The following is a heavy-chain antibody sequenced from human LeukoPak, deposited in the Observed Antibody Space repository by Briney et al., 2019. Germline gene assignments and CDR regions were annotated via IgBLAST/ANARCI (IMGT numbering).Heavy chain of an antibody. J-gene: IGHJ4*02. CDR3: ARGGAPPGARFEV. CDR2: INEDGSQK. D-gene: IGHD3-10*01. CDR1: GFTYTMYW. V-gene: IGHV3-7*03. Sequence: RGSLGLSCEISGFTYTMYWMSWLRQAPGKGLEWVANINEDGSQKDYVDSVRGRFTISRDNAKNSLYLQLNSLRPEDTAVYYCARGGAPPGARFEVWGQGTLVTVSS.